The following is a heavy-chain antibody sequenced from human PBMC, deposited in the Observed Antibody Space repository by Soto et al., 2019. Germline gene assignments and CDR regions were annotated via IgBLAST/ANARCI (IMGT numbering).Heavy chain of an antibody. D-gene: IGHD3-3*01. J-gene: IGHJ6*02. Sequence: SETLSLTCAASGGSISSGGYSWSWIRQPPGKGLEWIGYIYHSGSTYYNPSLKSRVTISVDRSKNQFSLKLSSVTAADTAVYYCARVGRFLEYMDVWGQGTTVTVSS. V-gene: IGHV4-30-2*01. CDR2: IYHSGST. CDR3: ARVGRFLEYMDV. CDR1: GGSISSGGYS.